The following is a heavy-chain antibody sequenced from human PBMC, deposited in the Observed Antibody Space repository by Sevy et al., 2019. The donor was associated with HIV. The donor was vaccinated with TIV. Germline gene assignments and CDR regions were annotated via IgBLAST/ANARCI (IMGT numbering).Heavy chain of an antibody. V-gene: IGHV4-39*01. D-gene: IGHD6-19*01. CDR3: ARAFRAVAGSYYFDY. Sequence: SETLSLTCTVSGGSISISSYYWGWIRQPSGKGLEWIGRFYYSESTYYNPSLKSRVTISVDTSKNQFSLKLSSVTAADTAVYYCARAFRAVAGSYYFDYWGQGTLVTVSS. J-gene: IGHJ4*02. CDR2: FYYSEST. CDR1: GGSISISSYY.